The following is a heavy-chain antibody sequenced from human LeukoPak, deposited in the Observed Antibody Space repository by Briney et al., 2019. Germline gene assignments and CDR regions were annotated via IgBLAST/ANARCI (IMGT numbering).Heavy chain of an antibody. CDR1: GYSISSGYY. D-gene: IGHD1-1*01. CDR3: ARDRTHNFYYYGMDV. Sequence: SETLSLTCTVSGYSISSGYYWGWIRQPPGKGLEWIGSIYHSGSTFYNPSLQSRVTVSVDTSNNQFSLRLNSVTAADTAVYYCARDRTHNFYYYGMDVWGQGTPVTVSS. V-gene: IGHV4-38-2*02. J-gene: IGHJ6*02. CDR2: IYHSGST.